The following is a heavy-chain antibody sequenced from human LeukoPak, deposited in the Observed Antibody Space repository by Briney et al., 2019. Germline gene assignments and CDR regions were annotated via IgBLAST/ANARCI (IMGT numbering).Heavy chain of an antibody. CDR3: AKNPPRLNLHAFDI. CDR2: IQYDGSNK. Sequence: GGSLRLSCTASGFTFSSYVMHWLRQAPGKGLEWVAFIQYDGSNKYYADSVKGRFTISRDNSKNTLYLQMNSLRAEDTAVYYCAKNPPRLNLHAFDIWGQGTMVTVSS. J-gene: IGHJ3*02. CDR1: GFTFSSYV. V-gene: IGHV3-30*02.